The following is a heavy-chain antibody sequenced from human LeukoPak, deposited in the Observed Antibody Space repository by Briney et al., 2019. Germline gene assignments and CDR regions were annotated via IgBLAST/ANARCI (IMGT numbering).Heavy chain of an antibody. CDR1: GGSISSYY. CDR2: IYYSGST. J-gene: IGHJ5*02. V-gene: IGHV4-59*12. Sequence: SETLSLTCTVSGGSISSYYWSWIRQPPGKGLEWIGYIYYSGSTNYNPSLKSRVAISVDTSKNQFSLKLSSVTAADTAMYYCARDYGNNWFDPWGQGTLVTVSA. D-gene: IGHD4-17*01. CDR3: ARDYGNNWFDP.